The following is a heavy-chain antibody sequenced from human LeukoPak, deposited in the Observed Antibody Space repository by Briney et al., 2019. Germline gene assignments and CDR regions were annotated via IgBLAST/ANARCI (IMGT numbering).Heavy chain of an antibody. J-gene: IGHJ4*02. Sequence: GGSLRLSCAASGFTFSSYGMHWVRQAPGKGLEWVAVISYDGGNKYYADSVKGRFTISRDNSKNTLYLQMNSLRAEDTAVYYCAKALAEYSSGWYGGYYWGQGTLVTVSS. V-gene: IGHV3-30*18. D-gene: IGHD6-19*01. CDR3: AKALAEYSSGWYGGYY. CDR1: GFTFSSYG. CDR2: ISYDGGNK.